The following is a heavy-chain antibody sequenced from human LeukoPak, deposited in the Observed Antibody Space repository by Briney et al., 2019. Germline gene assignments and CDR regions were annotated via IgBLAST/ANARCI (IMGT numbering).Heavy chain of an antibody. CDR3: ARHPDVISMV. D-gene: IGHD3-10*01. J-gene: IGHJ6*04. Sequence: SETLSLTCTVSGGSISSYYWSWIRQPPGKGLEWIGSIYYNGSTYYNPSLKSRVTISVDTSKNQFSLKLSSVTAADTAVYYCARHPDVISMVWGKGTTVTISS. CDR2: IYYNGST. V-gene: IGHV4-39*01. CDR1: GGSISSYY.